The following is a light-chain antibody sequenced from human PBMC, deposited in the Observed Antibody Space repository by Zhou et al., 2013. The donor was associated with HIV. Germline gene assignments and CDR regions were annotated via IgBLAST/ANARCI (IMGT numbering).Light chain of an antibody. J-gene: IGKJ1*01. CDR2: SSS. CDR1: QSVTSTY. Sequence: EIVLTQSPDTLSLSPGERAIISCRASQSVTSTYLAWHQQKPGQAPRLLIYSSSFRASGIPDRFSGSGHGSDFTLTISRLEPEDFAMYYCQHYDKSPRTFGQGTKVEIK. CDR3: QHYDKSPRT. V-gene: IGKV3-20*01.